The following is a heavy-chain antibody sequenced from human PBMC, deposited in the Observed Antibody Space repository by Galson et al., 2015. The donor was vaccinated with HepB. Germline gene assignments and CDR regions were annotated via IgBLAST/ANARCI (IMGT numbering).Heavy chain of an antibody. CDR2: INPSGGST. CDR1: GYTFTSYY. Sequence: SVKVSCKASGYTFTSYYMHWVRQAPGQGLEWMGIINPSGGSTSYAQKFQGRVTMTRDTSTSTVYMELSSLRSEDTAVYYCARAEGIAVAGHKWFDPWGQGTLVTVSS. V-gene: IGHV1-46*03. CDR3: ARAEGIAVAGHKWFDP. D-gene: IGHD6-19*01. J-gene: IGHJ5*02.